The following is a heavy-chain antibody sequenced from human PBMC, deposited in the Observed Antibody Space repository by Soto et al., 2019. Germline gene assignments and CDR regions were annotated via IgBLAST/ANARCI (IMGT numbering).Heavy chain of an antibody. CDR3: ARVWVGTTFAYYYGMDV. CDR1: GYTFTNYG. V-gene: IGHV1-18*01. Sequence: QVQLVQSGAEVKKPGASVKVSCKASGYTFTNYGINWVRQAPGQGLEWMGWISAYNGNTNYAQKLQGRVTMTTDTSTSTAYRERRSMRSDDTAVYYCARVWVGTTFAYYYGMDVWGQGTTVTVSS. J-gene: IGHJ6*02. D-gene: IGHD1-26*01. CDR2: ISAYNGNT.